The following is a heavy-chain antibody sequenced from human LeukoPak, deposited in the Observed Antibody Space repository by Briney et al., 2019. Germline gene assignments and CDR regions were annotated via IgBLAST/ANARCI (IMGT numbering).Heavy chain of an antibody. D-gene: IGHD1-26*01. V-gene: IGHV5-51*01. CDR1: GYSFITYW. CDR3: ASSSGSYANAFDI. Sequence: GESLKISCKGSGYSFITYWIGWVRQMPGKGLEWMGIIYPGDSDTRYSPSFQGQVTISADKSISTAYLQWSSLKASDTAMYYCASSSGSYANAFDIWGQGTMVTVSS. J-gene: IGHJ3*02. CDR2: IYPGDSDT.